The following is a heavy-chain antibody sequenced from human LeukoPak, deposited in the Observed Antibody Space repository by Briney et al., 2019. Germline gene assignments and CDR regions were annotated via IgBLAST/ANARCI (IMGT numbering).Heavy chain of an antibody. Sequence: GGSLRLSCAASGFTFDDYGMSWVRQAPGKGLEWVSGINWNGGSTGYADSVKGRFTISRDNAKNSLYLQMNSLRAEDTALYYCAREYYDFWGGYYTYYYYYYMDVWGKGTTVTVSS. J-gene: IGHJ6*03. CDR1: GFTFDDYG. CDR3: AREYYDFWGGYYTYYYYYYMDV. V-gene: IGHV3-20*04. D-gene: IGHD3-3*01. CDR2: INWNGGST.